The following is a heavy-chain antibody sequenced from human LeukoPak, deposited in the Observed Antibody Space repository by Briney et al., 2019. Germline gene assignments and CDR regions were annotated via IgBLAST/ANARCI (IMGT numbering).Heavy chain of an antibody. D-gene: IGHD5-18*01. CDR3: AREWGGGYSYGFLLNH. V-gene: IGHV4-39*07. Sequence: SETLSLTCTVSGGSISSSSYYWGWIRQPPGKGLEWIGSIYYSGSTYYNPSLKSRVTISVDTSKNQFSLKLSSVTAADTAVYYCAREWGGGYSYGFLLNHWGQGTLVTVSS. CDR1: GGSISSSSYY. J-gene: IGHJ5*02. CDR2: IYYSGST.